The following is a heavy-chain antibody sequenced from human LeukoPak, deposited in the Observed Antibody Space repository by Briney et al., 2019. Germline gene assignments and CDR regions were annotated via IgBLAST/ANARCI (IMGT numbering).Heavy chain of an antibody. V-gene: IGHV3-74*03. CDR3: ARGRYYGMDV. CDR1: GFTFRSAW. J-gene: IGHJ6*02. Sequence: GGSLRLSCAASGFTFRSAWMHWVRQAPGKGLVWVSGINSDGSSTTYADSVKGRFTISRDNAKNTLYLQMNNLRAEDTAVYYCARGRYYGMDVWGQGTAVTVSS. CDR2: INSDGSST.